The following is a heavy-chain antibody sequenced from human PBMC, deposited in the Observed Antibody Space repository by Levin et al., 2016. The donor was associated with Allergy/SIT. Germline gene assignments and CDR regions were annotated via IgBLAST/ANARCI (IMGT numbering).Heavy chain of an antibody. CDR2: IIPILGIA. V-gene: IGHV1-69*02. D-gene: IGHD6-13*01. CDR1: GGTFSSYT. J-gene: IGHJ6*02. Sequence: SVKVSCKASGGTFSSYTISWVRQAPGQGLEWMGRIIPILGIANYAQKFQGRVTITADKSTSTAYMELSSLRSEDTAVYYCARARGSWYEEDYYYYGMDVWGQGTTVTVSS. CDR3: ARARGSWYEEDYYYYGMDV.